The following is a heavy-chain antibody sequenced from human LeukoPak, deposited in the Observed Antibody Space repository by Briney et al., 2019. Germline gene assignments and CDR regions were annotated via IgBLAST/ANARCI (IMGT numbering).Heavy chain of an antibody. CDR3: ATEVVVPAATYWFDP. V-gene: IGHV4-31*03. D-gene: IGHD2-2*01. J-gene: IGHJ5*02. Sequence: PSQTLSLTCTVSGDSISSGGYYWSWIRQHPGTGLEGIGYIYTRGTTYYKPSLESRVTISADTSKNQFSLKLTSVTAADTAVYYCATEVVVPAATYWFDPWGQGTLVTVSS. CDR2: IYTRGTT. CDR1: GDSISSGGYY.